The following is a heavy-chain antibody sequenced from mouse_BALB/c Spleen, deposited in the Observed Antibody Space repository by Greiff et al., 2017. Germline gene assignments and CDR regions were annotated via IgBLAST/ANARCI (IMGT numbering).Heavy chain of an antibody. CDR3: ARGGAMDY. CDR2: INPYNGAT. V-gene: IGHV1-31*01. CDR1: GYSFTGYY. Sequence: EVKVVESGPELVKPGASVKISCKASGYSFTGYYMHWVKQSHVKSLEWIGRINPYNGATSYNQNFKDKASLTVDKSSSTAYMELHSLTSEDSAVYYCARGGAMDYWGQGTSVTVSS. J-gene: IGHJ4*01.